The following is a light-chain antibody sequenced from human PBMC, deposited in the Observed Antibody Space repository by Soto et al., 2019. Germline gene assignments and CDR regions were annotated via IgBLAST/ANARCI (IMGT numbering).Light chain of an antibody. V-gene: IGKV1-27*01. J-gene: IGKJ4*01. CDR3: QKYDNAPLT. CDR2: SAS. Sequence: DIQMTQSPSSLSASVGDRVTITCRASQVISTYLALYQQKPGKVPSLLISSASTLQSVVPSRFSGSGSGRDFTLTISSLQPEDVATYYCQKYDNAPLTFGGGTKVEIK. CDR1: QVISTY.